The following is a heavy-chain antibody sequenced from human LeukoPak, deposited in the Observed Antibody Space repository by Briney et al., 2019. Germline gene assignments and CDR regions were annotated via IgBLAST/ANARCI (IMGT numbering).Heavy chain of an antibody. J-gene: IGHJ4*02. CDR2: ISGSGGNT. V-gene: IGHV3-23*01. D-gene: IGHD5-24*01. CDR3: AKGGWLEY. Sequence: GASLRLSCEASGFTFINYGLSWVRQAPGKGLEWVSGISGSGGNTYYADSVKGRFTISRDDSKNTLYLQMNSLRAEDTAVYYCAKGGWLEYWGQGTLVTVSS. CDR1: GFTFINYG.